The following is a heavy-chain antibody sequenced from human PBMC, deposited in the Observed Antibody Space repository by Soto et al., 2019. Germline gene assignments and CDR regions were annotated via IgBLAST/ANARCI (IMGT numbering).Heavy chain of an antibody. CDR3: VRQGIGTLHGLVDV. V-gene: IGHV4-59*08. CDR1: SGPSSSHN. J-gene: IGHJ6*02. Sequence: QVQLQQSGPGLVKPSETLSLTCTVSSGPSSSHNWGWIRQSPGRGLEWIGYVYNTGGTSYNPSLKSRVTISADTSANHISLTLSSVTAADTAIYYCVRQGIGTLHGLVDVWGQGTTVSVSS. CDR2: VYNTGGT. D-gene: IGHD3-10*01.